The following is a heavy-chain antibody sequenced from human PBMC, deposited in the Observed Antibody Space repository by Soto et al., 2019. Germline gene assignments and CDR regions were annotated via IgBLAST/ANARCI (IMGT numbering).Heavy chain of an antibody. V-gene: IGHV1-69*06. CDR3: ERLETLPYHNPRGTDLDF. J-gene: IGHJ4*02. D-gene: IGHD3-16*01. CDR2: IIPVFNAA. Sequence: QVQLVQSGAEVKKPGSSVRVSCKVSGGTFGSHTFTWVRQAPGQGLEGMGEIIPVFNAANYAQRYQDRVTITEDRSATTVYLKLSRLTSADTVTYYCERLETLPYHNPRGTDLDFWGQGTLVIVSS. CDR1: GGTFGSHT.